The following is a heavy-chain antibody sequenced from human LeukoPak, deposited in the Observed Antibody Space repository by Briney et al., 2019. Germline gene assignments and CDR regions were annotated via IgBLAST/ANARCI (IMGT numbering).Heavy chain of an antibody. CDR2: IYYSGST. V-gene: IGHV4-59*01. D-gene: IGHD2-15*01. CDR1: GDSISSYY. Sequence: SETLSLTCTVSGDSISSYYWSWIRQPPGKGLEWIGYIYYSGSTNYNPSLKSRVTISVDTSKNQFSLKLSSVTAADTAVYYCARALGWDCSGGSCLDAFDIWGQGTMVAVSS. CDR3: ARALGWDCSGGSCLDAFDI. J-gene: IGHJ3*02.